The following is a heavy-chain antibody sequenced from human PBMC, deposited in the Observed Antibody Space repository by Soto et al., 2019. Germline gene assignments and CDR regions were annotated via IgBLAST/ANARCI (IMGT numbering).Heavy chain of an antibody. D-gene: IGHD6-19*01. CDR3: ARVSGWYHLDY. J-gene: IGHJ4*02. CDR2: INGGNGNT. Sequence: QVQLVQSGAEEKKPGASVKVSCKASGYTFTSYAMHWVRQAPGQRLEWMGWINGGNGNTKYSQKFPGRVTITRDTSASTAYMEVSSLRSEDTAVYYCARVSGWYHLDYWGQGTLVTVSS. V-gene: IGHV1-3*05. CDR1: GYTFTSYA.